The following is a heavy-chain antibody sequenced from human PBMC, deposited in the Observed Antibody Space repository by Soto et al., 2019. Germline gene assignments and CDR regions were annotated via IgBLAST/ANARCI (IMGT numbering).Heavy chain of an antibody. CDR1: GGTFSSYA. CDR2: IIPIFGTA. V-gene: IGHV1-69*13. Sequence: SVKVSCKASGGTFSSYAISWVRQAPGQGLEWMGGIIPIFGTANYAQKFQGRVTITADESTSTAYMELSSLRSEDTAVYYCAREGRYSYGSPPHDAFDIWGQGTMVNVSS. D-gene: IGHD5-18*01. CDR3: AREGRYSYGSPPHDAFDI. J-gene: IGHJ3*02.